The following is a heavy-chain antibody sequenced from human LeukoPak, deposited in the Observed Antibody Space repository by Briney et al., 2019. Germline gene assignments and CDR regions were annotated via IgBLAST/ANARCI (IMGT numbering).Heavy chain of an antibody. J-gene: IGHJ6*03. V-gene: IGHV4-59*01. D-gene: IGHD1-14*01. Sequence: SETLSLTCTVSGGSISGYYWSWIRQPPGKGLEWIGYIYYSGSTNYNPSLRSRVTISVDTSKNQFSLKLNSVTAADTAVYYCTSGTLSYYYMDVWGKGTTVTISS. CDR2: IYYSGST. CDR1: GGSISGYY. CDR3: TSGTLSYYYMDV.